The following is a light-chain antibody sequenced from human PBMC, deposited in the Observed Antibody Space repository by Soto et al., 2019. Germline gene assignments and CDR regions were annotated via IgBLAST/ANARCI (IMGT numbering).Light chain of an antibody. Sequence: TQSPSTLSASVGDRVTITCRASQSISNWLAWYQQKPGKAPRLLIYDASSLESGVPSRFSGSGSGTEFTLTISSLQSDDFATYYCQHYNSYSEAFGQGTKVDIK. CDR2: DAS. CDR1: QSISNW. CDR3: QHYNSYSEA. V-gene: IGKV1-5*01. J-gene: IGKJ1*01.